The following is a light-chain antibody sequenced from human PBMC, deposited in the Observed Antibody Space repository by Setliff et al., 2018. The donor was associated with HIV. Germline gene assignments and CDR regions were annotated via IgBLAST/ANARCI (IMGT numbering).Light chain of an antibody. V-gene: IGLV2-14*01. CDR1: SSDVGGYNY. Sequence: QSALTQPASVSGSPGQSITISCTGTSSDVGGYNYVSWYQQHPGKAPKLMIYEVSNRPSGVSNRFSGSKSGNTASLTISGLQAEGEADYYCSSYTSSSTLNDVFGTGTKVTVL. CDR3: SSYTSSSTLNDV. J-gene: IGLJ1*01. CDR2: EVS.